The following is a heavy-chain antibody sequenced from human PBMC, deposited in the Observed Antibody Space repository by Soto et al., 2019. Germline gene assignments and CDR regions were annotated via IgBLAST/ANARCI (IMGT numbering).Heavy chain of an antibody. D-gene: IGHD1-1*01. Sequence: PSETLSLTCTVPGGSISSYYWSWTGQAAGKGLECIGRIYSRGSTNYNPSLKSRVTMSVDTSKNQFSLKLTSVTAADTAVYFCARAGGSEVQGKNWCNPSGQGTLGTVSS. J-gene: IGHJ5*02. CDR1: GGSISSYY. CDR2: IYSRGST. CDR3: ARAGGSEVQGKNWCNP. V-gene: IGHV4-4*07.